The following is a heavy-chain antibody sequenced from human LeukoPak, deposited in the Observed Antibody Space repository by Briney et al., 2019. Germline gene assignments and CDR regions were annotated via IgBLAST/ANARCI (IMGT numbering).Heavy chain of an antibody. CDR2: INHSGST. Sequence: SSETLSLTCAVYGGSFSGYYWSWIRQPPGKGLEWIGEINHSGSTNYNPSLKSRVTMSVDTSNNQFSLKLTSVTAADTAMYYCSRLSHVAGAPKVSWFDPWGQGTLVTVSS. CDR1: GGSFSGYY. V-gene: IGHV4-34*01. J-gene: IGHJ5*02. D-gene: IGHD1-26*01. CDR3: SRLSHVAGAPKVSWFDP.